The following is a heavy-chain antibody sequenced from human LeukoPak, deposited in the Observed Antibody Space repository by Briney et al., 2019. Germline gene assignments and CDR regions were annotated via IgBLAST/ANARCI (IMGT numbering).Heavy chain of an antibody. V-gene: IGHV3-23*01. CDR1: GFSFSSDG. D-gene: IGHD3-3*01. CDR2: ILGGAGST. Sequence: GGSLRLSCAASGFSFSSDGMSWVRQAPGRGLEWVSGILGGAGSTYYADSVKGRFTISRDNAKNTLYLQMNSLRAEDTAVYYCAREESYYDFWSGYRVGYYFDYWGQGTLVTVSS. CDR3: AREESYYDFWSGYRVGYYFDY. J-gene: IGHJ4*02.